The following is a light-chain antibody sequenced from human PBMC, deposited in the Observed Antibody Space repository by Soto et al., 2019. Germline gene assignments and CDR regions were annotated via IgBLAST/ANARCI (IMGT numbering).Light chain of an antibody. CDR2: ATS. CDR3: LKYNSAPWT. V-gene: IGKV1-27*01. J-gene: IGKJ1*01. Sequence: DIQMTQSPSSLSASVGDRVTITCRASQDISNFLAWYQQKPGKVPKLLIYATSTLQSGVPSRFSGSGSGTDFTLTISRLQPEDVATYYCLKYNSAPWTVGQGNKMEIK. CDR1: QDISNF.